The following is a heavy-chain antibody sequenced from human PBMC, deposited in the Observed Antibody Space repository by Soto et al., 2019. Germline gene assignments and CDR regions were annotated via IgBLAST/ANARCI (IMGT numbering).Heavy chain of an antibody. CDR2: ISSSSSYI. Sequence: GGSLRLSCAASGFTFSSYGMNWVRQAPGKGLEWVSSISSSSSYIYYADSVKGRFTISRDNAKNSLYLQMNSLRAEDTAVYYCARDRTGNDAFDIWGQGTMVTVSS. CDR1: GFTFSSYG. D-gene: IGHD3-9*01. V-gene: IGHV3-21*01. CDR3: ARDRTGNDAFDI. J-gene: IGHJ3*02.